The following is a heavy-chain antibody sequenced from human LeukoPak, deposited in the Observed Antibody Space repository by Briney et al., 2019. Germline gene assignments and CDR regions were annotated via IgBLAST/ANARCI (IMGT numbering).Heavy chain of an antibody. D-gene: IGHD3-10*01. Sequence: SETLSLTCTVSGGSISSYYWSWIRQPPGKGLEWIGYIYYSGSTNYNPSLKSRVTISVDTSKNQFSLKLSSVTAADTAVYYCARVGPYYGSEDYWGQGTLVTVSS. CDR3: ARVGPYYGSEDY. V-gene: IGHV4-59*12. CDR2: IYYSGST. CDR1: GGSISSYY. J-gene: IGHJ4*02.